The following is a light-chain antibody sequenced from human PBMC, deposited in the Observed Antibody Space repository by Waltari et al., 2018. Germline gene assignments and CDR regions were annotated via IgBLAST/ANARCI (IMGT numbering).Light chain of an antibody. CDR2: GVS. Sequence: EIVLTQSPGTLSVSPGERVTVSCRASQTITGSWLTWYYQKPGQAPRLLIYGVSNRAPGIPDRFSGSGSGTDFTLTISRLEPEDSAVYYCQQYDGSVVTFGGGTKVEIK. CDR3: QQYDGSVVT. CDR1: QTITGSW. J-gene: IGKJ4*01. V-gene: IGKV3-20*01.